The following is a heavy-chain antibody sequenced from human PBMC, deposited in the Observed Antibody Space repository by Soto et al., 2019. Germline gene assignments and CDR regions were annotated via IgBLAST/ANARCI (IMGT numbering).Heavy chain of an antibody. CDR1: GFTFGDYA. Sequence: GGSLRLSCTASGFTFGDYAVSWFRQAPGKGLEWVGFIRNKAYGETTEYAASVKGRFTISRDDSKSIAYLQMNSLKTDDTAIYYCTRAADPYYYDSSGFYYPDSWGQGTLVTVSS. CDR3: TRAADPYYYDSSGFYYPDS. CDR2: IRNKAYGETT. J-gene: IGHJ5*01. V-gene: IGHV3-49*03. D-gene: IGHD3-22*01.